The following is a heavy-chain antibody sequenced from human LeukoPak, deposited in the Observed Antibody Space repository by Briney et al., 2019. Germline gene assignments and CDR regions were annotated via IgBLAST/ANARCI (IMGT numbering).Heavy chain of an antibody. V-gene: IGHV3-48*03. D-gene: IGHD1-26*01. CDR3: ATRGSYFPFGY. CDR1: GFTFSSYE. Sequence: GGSLRLSCAASGFTFSSYEMNWVRQAPGQGLEWVSYISSSGSTIYYADSVKGRFTISRDNAKNSLYRQMNSLRAEDTAVYYCATRGSYFPFGYWGQGTLVTVSS. J-gene: IGHJ4*02. CDR2: ISSSGSTI.